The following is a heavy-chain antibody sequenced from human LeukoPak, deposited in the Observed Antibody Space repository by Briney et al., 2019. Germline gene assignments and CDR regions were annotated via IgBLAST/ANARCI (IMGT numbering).Heavy chain of an antibody. D-gene: IGHD3-9*01. Sequence: SETLSLTCAVYGGSFSGYYWSWIRQPPGKGLEWIGEINHSGSTNYNPSLKSRVTISVDSSKNQFSLKLSSVTAADTAVYYCARGRDILTAYGMDVWGQGTTVTVSS. CDR1: GGSFSGYY. CDR2: INHSGST. J-gene: IGHJ6*02. V-gene: IGHV4-34*01. CDR3: ARGRDILTAYGMDV.